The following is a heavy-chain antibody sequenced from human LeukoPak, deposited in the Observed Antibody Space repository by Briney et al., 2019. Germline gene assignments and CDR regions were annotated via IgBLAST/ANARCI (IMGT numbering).Heavy chain of an antibody. V-gene: IGHV3-30*01. CDR3: AGDPTEWELLGYFDY. CDR2: ISYDGSNK. CDR1: GFTFSSYA. Sequence: GRSLRLSCAASGFTFSSYAMHWVRQAPGKGLEWVAVISYDGSNKYYADSVKGRFAISRDNSKNTLYLQMNSLRAEDTAVYYCAGDPTEWELLGYFDYWGQGTLVTVSS. D-gene: IGHD1-26*01. J-gene: IGHJ4*02.